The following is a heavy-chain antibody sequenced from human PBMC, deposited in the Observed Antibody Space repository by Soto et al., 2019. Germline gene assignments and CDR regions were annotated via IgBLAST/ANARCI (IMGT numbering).Heavy chain of an antibody. V-gene: IGHV5-10-1*01. CDR1: GYSFAGYW. CDR3: ARHKYDSDTGPNVQCYFDS. J-gene: IGHJ4*02. Sequence: GESLKISCTGSGYSFAGYWITWVRQKPGKGLDCMGRIDPSDSQTYYSPSFRGHVTISVTKSITTVFLQWSSLRASDTAMYYCARHKYDSDTGPNVQCYFDSWGQGTPVTVSS. D-gene: IGHD3-22*01. CDR2: IDPSDSQT.